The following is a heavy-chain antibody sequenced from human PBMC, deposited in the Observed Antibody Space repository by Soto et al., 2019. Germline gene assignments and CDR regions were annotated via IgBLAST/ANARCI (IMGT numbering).Heavy chain of an antibody. CDR3: ARGYFDY. CDR2: ISGYNGNT. J-gene: IGHJ4*02. V-gene: IGHV1-18*04. Sequence: QVQLVQSGAEVKKPGASVKVSCKTSGYTFTSYGVSWVRQAPGQGLEWVGWISGYNGNTNYAQKLQGRVTMTTDTSTATASMELRGLRSDDTDIYYCARGYFDYWGQGTLVTVSS. CDR1: GYTFTSYG.